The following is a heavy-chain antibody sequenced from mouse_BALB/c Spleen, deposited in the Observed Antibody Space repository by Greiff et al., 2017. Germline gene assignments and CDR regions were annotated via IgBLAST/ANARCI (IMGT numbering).Heavy chain of an antibody. J-gene: IGHJ2*01. CDR2: ISNLAYSI. Sequence: DVMLVESGGGLVKPGGSLKLSCAASGFTFSDYGMAWVRQAPGKGPEWVAFISNLAYSIYYADTVTGRFTISRENAKNTLYLEMSSLRSEDTAMYYCAREARATYFDYWGQGTTLTVSS. CDR3: AREARATYFDY. CDR1: GFTFSDYG. D-gene: IGHD3-1*01. V-gene: IGHV5-15*02.